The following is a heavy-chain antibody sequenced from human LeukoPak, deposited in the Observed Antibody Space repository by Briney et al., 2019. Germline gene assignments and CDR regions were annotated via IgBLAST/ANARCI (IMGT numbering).Heavy chain of an antibody. CDR2: IYYRGST. J-gene: IGHJ4*02. V-gene: IGHV4-59*01. CDR1: GGSISSYY. D-gene: IGHD6-19*01. CDR3: ARKGYSSGWLDY. Sequence: SETLSLTCTVSGGSISSYYWSWIRQPPGKGLEWIGYIYYRGSTNYNPSLKSRVTISVDTSKNQFSLKLSSVTAADTAVYYCARKGYSSGWLDYWGQGTLVTVSS.